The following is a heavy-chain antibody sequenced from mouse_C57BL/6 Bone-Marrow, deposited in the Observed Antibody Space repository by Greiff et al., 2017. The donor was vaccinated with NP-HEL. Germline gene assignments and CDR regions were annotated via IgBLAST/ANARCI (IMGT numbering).Heavy chain of an antibody. J-gene: IGHJ3*01. Sequence: VQLQQSGAELVRPGASVKLSCTASGFNIKDDYMHWVKQRPEQGLEWIGWLDPENGDTEYASKFKGTATITADTSSNTAYLQLSSLTSEDTAVYYCTTRWLLAWFAYWGQGTLVTVSA. CDR3: TTRWLLAWFAY. D-gene: IGHD2-3*01. V-gene: IGHV14-4*01. CDR2: LDPENGDT. CDR1: GFNIKDDY.